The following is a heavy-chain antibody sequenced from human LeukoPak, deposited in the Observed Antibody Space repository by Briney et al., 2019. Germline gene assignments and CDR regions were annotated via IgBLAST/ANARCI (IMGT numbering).Heavy chain of an antibody. CDR2: IYTSGST. CDR3: AGFTFFRGVITFDY. J-gene: IGHJ4*02. V-gene: IGHV4-61*02. D-gene: IGHD3-10*01. CDR1: GGSISSGSYY. Sequence: SETLSLTCTVSGGSISSGSYYWSWIRQPAGKGLEWIGRIYTSGSTNYNPSLKNRVTISVDTSKNQFSLKLSSVTAADTAVYSCAGFTFFRGVITFDYWGQGTLVTVSS.